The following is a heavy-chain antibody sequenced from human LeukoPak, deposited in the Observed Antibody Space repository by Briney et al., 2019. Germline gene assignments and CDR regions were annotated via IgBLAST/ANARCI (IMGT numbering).Heavy chain of an antibody. J-gene: IGHJ4*02. V-gene: IGHV4-34*01. CDR1: GGSFSDYY. Sequence: PSETLSLTCAVYGGSFSDYYWSWIRQPPGKGLEWIGEINHSGSTNYNPSLKSRVTISVDTSKNQFSLKLSSVTAADTAVYYCARGATVTSFRIESGATRGNIDYWGQGTLVTVSS. CDR3: ARGATVTSFRIESGATRGNIDY. CDR2: INHSGST. D-gene: IGHD4-11*01.